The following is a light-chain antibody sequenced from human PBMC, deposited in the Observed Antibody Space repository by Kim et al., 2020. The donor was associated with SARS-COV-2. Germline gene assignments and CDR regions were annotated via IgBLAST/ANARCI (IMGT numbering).Light chain of an antibody. CDR3: ISYTSSSTWV. V-gene: IGLV2-14*01. CDR2: DVN. Sequence: QSALTQHASVSGSPGQSITVSCTGTSSDVGGYNYVSWYQQHPGKAPKLMIYDVNERPSGVSNRFSGSKSGNTASLTISGLQAEDEADYYCISYTSSSTWVFGGGTKLTVL. CDR1: SSDVGGYNY. J-gene: IGLJ2*01.